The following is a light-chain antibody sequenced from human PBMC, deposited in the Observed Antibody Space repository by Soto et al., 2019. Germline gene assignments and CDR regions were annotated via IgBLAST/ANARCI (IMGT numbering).Light chain of an antibody. CDR2: EVS. CDR3: SSYTSSSTMV. CDR1: NHGVGGYNY. V-gene: IGLV2-14*01. Sequence: QSALTQPASVSGAPGQSIAISCTGTNHGVGGYNYVSWYQQHPGKAPRLMIYEVSNRPSGVSNRFSGSKSGNTASLTISGLQAYDKAVYYCSSYTSSSTMVVGGGTQLTVL. J-gene: IGLJ3*02.